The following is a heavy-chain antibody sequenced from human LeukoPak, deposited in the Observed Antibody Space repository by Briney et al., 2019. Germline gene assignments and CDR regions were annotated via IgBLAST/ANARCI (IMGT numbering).Heavy chain of an antibody. CDR3: ARVTYYYGSGSYGNWFDP. D-gene: IGHD3-10*01. CDR1: GYTFTSYD. J-gene: IGHJ5*02. Sequence: ASVKVSCEASGYTFTSYDINWVRQATGQGLEWMGWMNPNSGNTGYAQKFQGRVTMTRNTSISTAYMELSSLRSEDTAVYYCARVTYYYGSGSYGNWFDPWGQGTLVTVSS. V-gene: IGHV1-8*01. CDR2: MNPNSGNT.